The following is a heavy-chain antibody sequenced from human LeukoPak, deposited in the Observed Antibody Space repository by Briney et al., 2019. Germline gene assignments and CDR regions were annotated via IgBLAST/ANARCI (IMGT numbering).Heavy chain of an antibody. J-gene: IGHJ4*02. CDR3: ARVIPVAGTIFDY. V-gene: IGHV3-7*05. CDR1: RFTFSNYW. CDR2: IKQDGSEK. D-gene: IGHD6-19*01. Sequence: GGSLRLSCAASRFTFSNYWMSWGRQAPGKGLEWVANIKQDGSEKYYVDSVKGRFTISRDNAKNSLYLQMNSLRAEDTAVYYCARVIPVAGTIFDYWGQGTLVTVSS.